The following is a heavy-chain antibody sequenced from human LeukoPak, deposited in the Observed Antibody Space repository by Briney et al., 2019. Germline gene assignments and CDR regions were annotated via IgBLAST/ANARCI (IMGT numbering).Heavy chain of an antibody. CDR3: AGEGYSSGYCGCVDY. CDR2: ISGSGDGT. Sequence: PGGSLRLSCAASRFIFSNYPMKWVRQAPGKGLEWVSSISGSGDGTYYADSVKGRFTISRDNSKNTLYLQLNSLRAEDTAVYYCAGEGYSSGYCGCVDYWGQGTLVTVSS. CDR1: RFIFSNYP. D-gene: IGHD3-22*01. J-gene: IGHJ4*02. V-gene: IGHV3-23*01.